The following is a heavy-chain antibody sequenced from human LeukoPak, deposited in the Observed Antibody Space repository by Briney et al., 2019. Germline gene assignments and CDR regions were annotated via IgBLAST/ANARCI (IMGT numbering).Heavy chain of an antibody. D-gene: IGHD5-18*01. V-gene: IGHV3-11*06. CDR1: GFTFSDYY. CDR2: ISSSSTYI. CDR3: ARPLSPGEYSYGFDY. J-gene: IGHJ4*02. Sequence: KPGGSLRLSCAASGFTFSDYYMSWIRQAPGKGLEWVSSISSSSTYIYYADSVKGRFTISRDNAKNSLYLQMNSLRAEDTAVYYCARPLSPGEYSYGFDYWGQGSLVTVSS.